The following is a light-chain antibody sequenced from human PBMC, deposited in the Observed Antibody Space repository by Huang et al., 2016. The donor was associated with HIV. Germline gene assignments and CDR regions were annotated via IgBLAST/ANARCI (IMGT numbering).Light chain of an antibody. V-gene: IGKV3-15*01. J-gene: IGKJ4*01. CDR2: GSS. Sequence: EIVMTQSPATLSVSPGQRVTLSCRANRSVSTNLAWYQQRHGQAPRLLIYGSSTRAPGIPARFSGSGSGTDFSPTISSLQSEDFALYYCHQYNNWLLSFGGGTRV. CDR1: RSVSTN. CDR3: HQYNNWLLS.